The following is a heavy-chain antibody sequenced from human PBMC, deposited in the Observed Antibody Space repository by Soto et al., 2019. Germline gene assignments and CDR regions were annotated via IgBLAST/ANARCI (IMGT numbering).Heavy chain of an antibody. Sequence: XGSLRLTCAASGFTFGSYRMNWVRQAPGKGLEWVSYIYTSGSTIYYADSVKGRFTISRDNAKNSLYLQMNSLRDEDTAVYYCARGYYGMDVWGQGTTVTVSS. V-gene: IGHV3-48*02. CDR3: ARGYYGMDV. J-gene: IGHJ6*02. CDR2: IYTSGSTI. CDR1: GFTFGSYR.